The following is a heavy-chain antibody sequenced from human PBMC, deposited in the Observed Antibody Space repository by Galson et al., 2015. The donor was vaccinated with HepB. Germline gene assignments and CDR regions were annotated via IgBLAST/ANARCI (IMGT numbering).Heavy chain of an antibody. CDR1: GIIFSTYA. CDR3: AILVDSTEQI. D-gene: IGHD1-26*01. Sequence: LRLSCAVSGIIFSTYAMSWVRQAPGKGLEWVAAISGSGGASFYADSVKGRFTISRDNSKNTLYLQMNSLRAEDTAIYYCAILVDSTEQIWGQGILVTVSS. J-gene: IGHJ4*02. CDR2: ISGSGGAS. V-gene: IGHV3-23*01.